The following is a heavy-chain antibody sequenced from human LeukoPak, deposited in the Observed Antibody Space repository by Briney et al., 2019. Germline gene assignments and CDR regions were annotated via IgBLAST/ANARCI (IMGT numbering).Heavy chain of an antibody. CDR1: GFTFSSYW. V-gene: IGHV3-7*01. CDR2: IKQDGSEK. CDR3: ARDFGYGSGSYYDY. Sequence: GGSLRLSCTASGFTFSSYWMSSVRQAPGEGREWVTNIKQDGSEKYYVDSVKGRFTISRDNAKNSLYLQMNSLRAEDTAVYYCARDFGYGSGSYYDYWGQGTLVTVSS. J-gene: IGHJ4*02. D-gene: IGHD3-10*01.